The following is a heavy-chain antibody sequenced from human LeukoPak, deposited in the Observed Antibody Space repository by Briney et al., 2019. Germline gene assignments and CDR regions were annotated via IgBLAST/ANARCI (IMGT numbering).Heavy chain of an antibody. Sequence: GGSLRLSCAASGFTFSSYWMSWVRQAPGKGLEWVANIKQDGSEKYYVDSVKGRFTISRDNAKNSLYLQMNSLRAQDTAGYYCARAPPPGAVDYWGQGTLVTVSS. V-gene: IGHV3-7*04. CDR1: GFTFSSYW. D-gene: IGHD3-10*01. CDR2: IKQDGSEK. J-gene: IGHJ4*02. CDR3: ARAPPPGAVDY.